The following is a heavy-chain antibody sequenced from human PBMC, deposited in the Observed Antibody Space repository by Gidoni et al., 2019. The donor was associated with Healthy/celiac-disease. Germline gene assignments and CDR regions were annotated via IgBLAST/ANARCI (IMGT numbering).Heavy chain of an antibody. J-gene: IGHJ4*02. V-gene: IGHV3-15*01. Sequence: EVQLVESGGGLVKPGGSLRLSCAASGFTFSNAWMSWVRQAPGKGLEWVGRIKSKTDGGTTDYAAPVKGRFTISRDDSKNTLYLQMNSLKTEDTAVYYCTTDRAVGASTDFDYWGQGTLVTVSS. CDR2: IKSKTDGGTT. CDR3: TTDRAVGASTDFDY. D-gene: IGHD1-26*01. CDR1: GFTFSNAW.